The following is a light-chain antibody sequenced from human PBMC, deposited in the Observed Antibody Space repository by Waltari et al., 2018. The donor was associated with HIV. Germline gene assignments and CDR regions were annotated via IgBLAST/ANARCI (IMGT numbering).Light chain of an antibody. CDR2: RNN. CDR1: PPNLGSTF. V-gene: IGLV1-47*01. J-gene: IGLJ3*02. CDR3: AAWDVSLSGWV. Sequence: QPPSTSGTPGQKVTLSCSGSPPNLGSTFVNWYQQFPGTAPKLLIYRNNERPSGVPDRFSGSKSGISASLAITGLRSEDEADYYCAAWDVSLSGWVFGGGTKLTVL.